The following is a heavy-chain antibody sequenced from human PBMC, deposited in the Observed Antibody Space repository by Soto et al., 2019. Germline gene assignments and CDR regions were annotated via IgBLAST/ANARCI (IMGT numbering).Heavy chain of an antibody. Sequence: EVQLVESGGGLVQPGGSLRLSCAASGFTFSSSWMHWVRQAPGKGLVWVSRINSGASTTNYADSVKGRFTISRDNAKNTLYRQMDSLTAEVTVVYYCAIGPSGWFGYDYWGQGTLVTVSS. J-gene: IGHJ4*02. D-gene: IGHD6-19*01. CDR2: INSGASTT. CDR1: GFTFSSSW. CDR3: AIGPSGWFGYDY. V-gene: IGHV3-74*01.